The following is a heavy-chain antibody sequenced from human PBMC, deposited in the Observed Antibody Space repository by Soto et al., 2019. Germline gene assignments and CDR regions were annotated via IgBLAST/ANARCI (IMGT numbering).Heavy chain of an antibody. CDR1: GGTFSSYT. J-gene: IGHJ4*02. CDR2: IIPILGIA. Sequence: QVQLVQSGAEVKKPGSSVKVSCKASGGTFSSYTISWVRQAPGXXXXWMGRIIPILGIANYAQKFQGRVTXXXXXXXXXXXXXXXXXXXXXXXXXXXXXXXXXXXXXXXAHSYWGQGTLVTVSS. V-gene: IGHV1-69*02. CDR3: XXXXXXXXXXXXAHSY.